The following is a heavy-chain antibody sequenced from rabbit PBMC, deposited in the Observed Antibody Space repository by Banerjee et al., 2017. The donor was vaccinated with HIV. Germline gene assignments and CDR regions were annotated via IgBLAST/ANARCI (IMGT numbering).Heavy chain of an antibody. J-gene: IGHJ4*01. Sequence: QEQLEESGGDLVKPEGSLTLTCTASGFSFSNKYVMCWVRQAPGKGLEWIACINTSSGTPGSASWAKCRFTISRTSSTTVTLQMTSLTAADTATYFCARYRHDYGVALDLWGPGTLVTVS. CDR3: ARYRHDYGVALDL. D-gene: IGHD2-1*01. V-gene: IGHV1S45*01. CDR2: INTSSGTP. CDR1: GFSFSNKYV.